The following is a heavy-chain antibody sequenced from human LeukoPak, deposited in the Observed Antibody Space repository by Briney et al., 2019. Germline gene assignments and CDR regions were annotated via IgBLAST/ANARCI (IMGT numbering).Heavy chain of an antibody. CDR3: ARGRPPNYYGSGSYPKRYYFDY. D-gene: IGHD3-10*01. CDR2: IYYSGST. Sequence: PSETLSLTCTVSGGSISSGDYYWSWIRQPPGKGLEWIGYIYYSGSTYYNPSLKSRVTISVDTSKNQFSVKLSSVTAADTAFYYCARGRPPNYYGSGSYPKRYYFDYWGQGTLVTVSS. CDR1: GGSISSGDYY. V-gene: IGHV4-30-4*08. J-gene: IGHJ4*02.